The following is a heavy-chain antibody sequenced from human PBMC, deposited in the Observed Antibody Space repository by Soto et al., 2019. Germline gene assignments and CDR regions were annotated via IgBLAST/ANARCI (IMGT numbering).Heavy chain of an antibody. CDR3: ASLLERRRVY. V-gene: IGHV3-53*01. Sequence: PGGSLGLSCAASGFTVSSNYMSWVRQAPGKGLEWVSVIYSGGSTYYADSVKGRFTISRDNSKNTLYLQMNSLRAEDTAVYYCASLLERRRVYWGQGTLVTVSS. J-gene: IGHJ4*02. CDR1: GFTVSSNY. D-gene: IGHD1-1*01. CDR2: IYSGGST.